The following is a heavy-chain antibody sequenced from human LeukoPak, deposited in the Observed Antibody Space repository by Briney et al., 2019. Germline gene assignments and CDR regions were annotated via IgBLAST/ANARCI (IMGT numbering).Heavy chain of an antibody. CDR2: TYYSGST. D-gene: IGHD3-22*01. CDR1: GVSISSGDYY. CDR3: ARPYYYDSRIDP. V-gene: IGHV4-30-4*01. Sequence: SETLSLTCTVSGVSISSGDYYWSWIRQPPGKGLEWIGYTYYSGSTYYNPSLKSRVTISVDTPKNQFSLKLSSVTAADTAVYYCARPYYYDSRIDPWGQGTRVTVSS. J-gene: IGHJ5*02.